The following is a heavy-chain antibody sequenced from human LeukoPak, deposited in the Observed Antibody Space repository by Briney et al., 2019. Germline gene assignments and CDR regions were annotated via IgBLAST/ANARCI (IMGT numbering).Heavy chain of an antibody. CDR3: ARSSSTPAGWFDP. D-gene: IGHD2-2*01. CDR1: GGTFSSYA. J-gene: IGHJ5*02. Sequence: GASVKVSCKASGGTFSSYAISWVRQAPGQGLEWMGRIIPILGIANYAQKFQGRVTITADKSTSTAYMELSSLRSEDTAVYYCARSSSTPAGWFDPWGQETLVTVSS. CDR2: IIPILGIA. V-gene: IGHV1-69*04.